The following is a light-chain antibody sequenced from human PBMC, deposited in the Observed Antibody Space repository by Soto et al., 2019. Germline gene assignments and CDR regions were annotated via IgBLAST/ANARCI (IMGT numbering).Light chain of an antibody. J-gene: IGKJ1*01. V-gene: IGKV3-20*01. CDR2: GAS. Sequence: EIVLTQSPGTLSLSPGERATLSFRASQSVSNNYLAWYQQKPGQAPRLLIYGASNRATGIPDRFSGSGSGTDFTLTISRLEPEDFALYYCQQYGSSGTFGQGTKVDIK. CDR3: QQYGSSGT. CDR1: QSVSNNY.